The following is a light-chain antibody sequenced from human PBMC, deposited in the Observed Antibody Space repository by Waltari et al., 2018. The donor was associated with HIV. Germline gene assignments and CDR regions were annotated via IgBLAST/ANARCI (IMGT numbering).Light chain of an antibody. J-gene: IGLJ3*02. V-gene: IGLV3-25*03. CDR3: ESADDSGDHWV. Sequence: SYELPQPPSLSVSPGQPPRLTCPGETLPRQFAYWYQHRAGQAPLIVIYKDDKRPSGIPDRFSGSMSGTTVTLIISGVQPEDEADYYCESADDSGDHWVFGGGTKLSVL. CDR1: TLPRQF. CDR2: KDD.